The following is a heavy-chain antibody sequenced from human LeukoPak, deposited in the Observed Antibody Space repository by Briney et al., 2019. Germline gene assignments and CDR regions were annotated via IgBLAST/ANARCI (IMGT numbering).Heavy chain of an antibody. V-gene: IGHV1-2*02. CDR2: INPSSGGT. J-gene: IGHJ4*02. D-gene: IGHD3-10*01. CDR3: GRPDFGSGNYYPPPH. Sequence: EASVKVSFTASGYTFSDYYMHWVRQAPGQGLEYMGWINPSSGGTNYAQNFQGRVTMTRDTSISTVYMELSRLRSDDTAVYYCGRPDFGSGNYYPPPHWGQGTLVTVSS. CDR1: GYTFSDYY.